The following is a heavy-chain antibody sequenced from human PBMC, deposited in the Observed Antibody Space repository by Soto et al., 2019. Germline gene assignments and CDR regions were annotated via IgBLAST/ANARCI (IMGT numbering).Heavy chain of an antibody. CDR1: GFTFSSYA. D-gene: IGHD3-3*01. V-gene: IGHV3-30-3*01. CDR3: ARVGRITIFGVVPTPVGLEV. CDR2: ISYDGSNK. Sequence: LRLSCAASGFTFSSYAMHWVRQAPGKGLEWVAVISYDGSNKYYADSVKGRFTISRDNSKNTLYLQMNSLRAEDTAVYYCARVGRITIFGVVPTPVGLEVWGQGTTVTV. J-gene: IGHJ6*02.